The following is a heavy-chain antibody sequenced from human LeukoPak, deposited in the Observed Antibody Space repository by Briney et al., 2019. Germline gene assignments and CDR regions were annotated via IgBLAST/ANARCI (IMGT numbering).Heavy chain of an antibody. D-gene: IGHD3-22*01. CDR3: AKDRRLASYDY. CDR1: GDSISSTIYY. CDR2: IYHSGST. J-gene: IGHJ4*02. V-gene: IGHV4-39*07. Sequence: PSETLSLTCTVSGDSISSTIYYWGWIRQPPGKGLEWIGCIYHSGSTYYNPSLKSRVTISVDTSNNQFSLNLSSVTAADTAVYYCAKDRRLASYDYWGQGALVTVSS.